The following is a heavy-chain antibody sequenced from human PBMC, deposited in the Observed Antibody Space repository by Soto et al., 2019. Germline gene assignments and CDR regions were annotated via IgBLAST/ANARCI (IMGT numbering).Heavy chain of an antibody. CDR3: ARTKYCTNRYCYDWFDP. J-gene: IGHJ5*02. CDR1: GCTFTSYD. Sequence: ASVKVSCKASGCTFTSYDINWVRQATGQGLEWMGWMNPNSGNTGYAQKFQGRVTMTRNTSISTAYMELSSLRSEDTAVYYCARTKYCTNRYCYDWFDPWGQGTLVTVSS. CDR2: MNPNSGNT. D-gene: IGHD2-8*01. V-gene: IGHV1-8*01.